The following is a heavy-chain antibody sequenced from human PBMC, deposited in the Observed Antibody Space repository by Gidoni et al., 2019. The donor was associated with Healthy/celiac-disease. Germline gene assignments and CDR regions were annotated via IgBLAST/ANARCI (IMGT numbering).Heavy chain of an antibody. D-gene: IGHD3-3*01. CDR2: IWYDGSNK. CDR1: GFTFSSYG. CDR3: ARDGPFGVVHYFDY. J-gene: IGHJ4*02. Sequence: QLQLVESGGGVVQPGRSLRLCCTASGFTFSSYGMHWVLQAPGKGPEWVAVIWYDGSNKYYADSVKGRFTISRDNSKNTLYLQMNSLRAEDTAVYYCARDGPFGVVHYFDYWGQGTLVTVSS. V-gene: IGHV3-33*01.